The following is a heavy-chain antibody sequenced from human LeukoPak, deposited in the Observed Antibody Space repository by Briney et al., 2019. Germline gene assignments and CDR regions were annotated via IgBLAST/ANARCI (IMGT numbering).Heavy chain of an antibody. Sequence: PSETLSLTCTVSGGSISSYYWSWIRQPPGKGLEWIGYIYYSGSTNYSPSLKSRVTISVDTSKNQFSLKLSSVTAADTAVYYCARSYSSSWYITQYYYYMDVWGKGTTVTASS. CDR1: GGSISSYY. CDR2: IYYSGST. J-gene: IGHJ6*03. D-gene: IGHD6-13*01. V-gene: IGHV4-59*01. CDR3: ARSYSSSWYITQYYYYMDV.